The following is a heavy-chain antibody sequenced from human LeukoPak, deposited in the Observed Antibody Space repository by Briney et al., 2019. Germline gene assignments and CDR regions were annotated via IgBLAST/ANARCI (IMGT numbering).Heavy chain of an antibody. CDR2: ISPTTI. Sequence: GGSLRLSCAASGITFTSYSLNWVRQAPGKGLEWVSYISPTTIYYADSVRGRFTISRDDAKNSLYLQMNSLRAEDTAIYHCARDTAYSFDYWGQGTLVTVSS. CDR3: ARDTAYSFDY. D-gene: IGHD2-21*01. CDR1: GITFTSYS. J-gene: IGHJ4*02. V-gene: IGHV3-48*01.